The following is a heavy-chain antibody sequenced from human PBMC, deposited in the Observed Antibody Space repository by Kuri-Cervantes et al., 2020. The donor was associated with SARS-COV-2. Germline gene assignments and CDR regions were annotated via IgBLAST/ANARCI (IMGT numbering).Heavy chain of an antibody. Sequence: GGSLRLSCAASGFTFSSYGMHWVRQAPGKGLEWVAVIWYDGSNKYYADSVKGRCTISRDNSKNTLYLQMNSLRAEDTAVYYCAKVDSSSSYYYYYGMDVWGQGTTVTVSS. CDR3: AKVDSSSSYYYYYGMDV. CDR1: GFTFSSYG. V-gene: IGHV3-33*06. CDR2: IWYDGSNK. D-gene: IGHD6-6*01. J-gene: IGHJ6*02.